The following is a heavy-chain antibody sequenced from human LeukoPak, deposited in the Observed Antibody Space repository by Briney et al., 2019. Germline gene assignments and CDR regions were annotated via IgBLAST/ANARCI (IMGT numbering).Heavy chain of an antibody. Sequence: GGSLRLSCAASGFTFSSYAMSWVRQAPGKGLEWVSVIYSGGSTYYADSVKGRFTISRDNSKNTLYLQMNSLRAEDTAVYYCARDCPHIYDSSGYPICYWGQGTLVTVSS. CDR2: IYSGGST. V-gene: IGHV3-53*01. J-gene: IGHJ4*02. D-gene: IGHD3-22*01. CDR1: GFTFSSYA. CDR3: ARDCPHIYDSSGYPICY.